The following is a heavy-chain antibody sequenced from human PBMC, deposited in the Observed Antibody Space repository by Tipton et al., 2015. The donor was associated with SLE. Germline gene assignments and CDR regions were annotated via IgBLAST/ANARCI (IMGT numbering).Heavy chain of an antibody. CDR3: ARDVGHMDV. J-gene: IGHJ6*03. D-gene: IGHD1-26*01. CDR2: IYYTGST. Sequence: LRLSCSVSGDSITSSSYYWGWIRQPPGKGLEWIGSIYYTGSTYYNPSLKSRVTISVDTSKNQFSLNLSSVTAADTAVYYCARDVGHMDVWGKGTTVTVSS. CDR1: GDSITSSSYY. V-gene: IGHV4-39*07.